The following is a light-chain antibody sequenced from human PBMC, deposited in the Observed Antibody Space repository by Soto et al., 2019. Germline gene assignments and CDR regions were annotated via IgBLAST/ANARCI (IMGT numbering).Light chain of an antibody. CDR2: EVT. V-gene: IGLV2-8*01. CDR1: SSDVGGYNF. CDR3: NSYAGSNIYV. J-gene: IGLJ1*01. Sequence: QSALTQPPSASGSPGQSVTISCTGTSSDVGGYNFVSWYQHHPGKAPKLIIYEVTKRPSGVPNCFSGSKSGNTASLTVSRLQAEDEADYYCNSYAGSNIYVFGTGTKLTVL.